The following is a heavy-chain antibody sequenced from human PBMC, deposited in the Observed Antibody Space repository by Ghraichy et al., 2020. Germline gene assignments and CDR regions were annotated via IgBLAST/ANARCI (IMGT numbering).Heavy chain of an antibody. CDR3: AAGVMILIRLGWAFDS. CDR1: GLIFKTHS. J-gene: IGHJ3*02. Sequence: GGSLRLSCAASGLIFKTHSMNWVRQAPGKGLEWLGYISPDSDTIFYADSVRGRFTISRDNAKNSVSLQMSNLRDEDTAVYYCAAGVMILIRLGWAFDSWGQGTTVTVSS. CDR2: ISPDSDTI. V-gene: IGHV3-48*02. D-gene: IGHD3-16*01.